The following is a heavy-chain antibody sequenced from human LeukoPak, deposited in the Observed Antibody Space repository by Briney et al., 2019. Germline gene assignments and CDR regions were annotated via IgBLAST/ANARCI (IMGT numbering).Heavy chain of an antibody. CDR3: ARDQYDTWSRRGNFDS. D-gene: IGHD3-3*01. Sequence: GGSLRLSCVASGVTFGKYWMSWVRQAPGKGLEWVANIKLDGSEKNYVDSVKGRFTISRDNTKNSLYLQMNSLRAEDTAVFYCARDQYDTWSRRGNFDSWGQGTLVIVSS. CDR1: GVTFGKYW. V-gene: IGHV3-7*03. J-gene: IGHJ4*02. CDR2: IKLDGSEK.